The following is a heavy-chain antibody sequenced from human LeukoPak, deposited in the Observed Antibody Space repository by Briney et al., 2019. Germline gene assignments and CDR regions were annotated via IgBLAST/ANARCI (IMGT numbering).Heavy chain of an antibody. V-gene: IGHV1-69*01. Sequence: SVNVSCKASGGSFTSSAISWVRQAPGQGLEWMGAIIPFYGSTNYARKFQGRLTITVDESTNTVSMDLSSLRCDDTAIYYCASLGYQMSEFDSWGPRTLITVSS. J-gene: IGHJ4*02. D-gene: IGHD6-25*01. CDR3: ASLGYQMSEFDS. CDR2: IIPFYGST. CDR1: GGSFTSSA.